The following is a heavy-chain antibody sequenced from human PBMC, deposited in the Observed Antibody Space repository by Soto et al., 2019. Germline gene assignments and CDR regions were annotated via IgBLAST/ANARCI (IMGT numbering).Heavy chain of an antibody. V-gene: IGHV3-74*01. Sequence: GSLRLSCAASGFTFSSHWMHWVRQAPGKGLVWVSRINSDGSRTSYADSVKGRFTISRDNAKSTLYLQMNSLTAEDTAVYYCAREGGYNWFGPWGQGTLVTVSS. CDR2: INSDGSRT. CDR3: AREGGYNWFGP. CDR1: GFTFSSHW. J-gene: IGHJ5*02. D-gene: IGHD3-16*01.